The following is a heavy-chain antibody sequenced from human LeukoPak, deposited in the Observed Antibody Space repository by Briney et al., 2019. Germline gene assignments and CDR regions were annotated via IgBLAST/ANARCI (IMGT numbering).Heavy chain of an antibody. V-gene: IGHV4-38-2*02. CDR3: VRPESAGTKYRFDY. CDR1: GYSISSGYY. CDR2: IYHSGNT. Sequence: SETLSLTCSVSGYSISSGYYWAWIRQPPGKGLEWIGTIYHSGNTYYTPSLKSRVTISVDTSKNQFSLNLSSVAAADTAVYYCVRPESAGTKYRFDYWGQGALVTVSS. J-gene: IGHJ4*02. D-gene: IGHD1-1*01.